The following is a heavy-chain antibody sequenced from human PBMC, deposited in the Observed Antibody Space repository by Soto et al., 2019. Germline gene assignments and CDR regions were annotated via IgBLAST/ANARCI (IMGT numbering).Heavy chain of an antibody. J-gene: IGHJ6*03. D-gene: IGHD2-2*01. CDR1: GYTFTSYG. CDR2: ISAYNGNT. V-gene: IGHV1-18*01. Sequence: GASVKVSCKASGYTFTSYGISWVRQAPGQGLEWMGWISAYNGNTNYAQKLQGRVTMTTDTSTSTAYMELRSLRSDDTAVYYCARDQDIVVVPAARYYYMDVWGKGTTVPVSS. CDR3: ARDQDIVVVPAARYYYMDV.